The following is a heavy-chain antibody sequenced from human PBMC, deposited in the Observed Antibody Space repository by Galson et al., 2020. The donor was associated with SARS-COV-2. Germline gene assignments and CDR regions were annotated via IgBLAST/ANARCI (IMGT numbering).Heavy chain of an antibody. CDR2: IYFRGTT. CDR3: ARFYYDVLTGYVPDAFDM. Sequence: SETLSLTCSVSGASISSGTEYWGWIRQPPGKGLEWIGSIYFRGTTYYNPSLNSRATISVDTSKNHFSLKLSSVIAADTAVYYCARFYYDVLTGYVPDAFDMWGQGTMVTVSS. J-gene: IGHJ3*02. D-gene: IGHD3-9*01. CDR1: GASISSGTEY. V-gene: IGHV4-39*02.